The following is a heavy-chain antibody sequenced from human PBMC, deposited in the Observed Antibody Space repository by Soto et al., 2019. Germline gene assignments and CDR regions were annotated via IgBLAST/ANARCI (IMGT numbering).Heavy chain of an antibody. CDR3: ARAKDTAMEYYYYYYGMDV. D-gene: IGHD5-18*01. V-gene: IGHV3-21*01. J-gene: IGHJ6*02. CDR1: GFTFTSYS. CDR2: ISSSSSYI. Sequence: RXSCAASGFTFTSYSMNWVRQAPGKGLEWVSSISSSSSYIYYADSVKGRFTISRDNAKNSLYLQMNSLRAEDTAVYYCARAKDTAMEYYYYYYGMDVWGQGTTVTGSS.